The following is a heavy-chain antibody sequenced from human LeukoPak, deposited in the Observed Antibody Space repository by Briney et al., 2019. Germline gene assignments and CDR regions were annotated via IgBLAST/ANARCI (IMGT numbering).Heavy chain of an antibody. Sequence: GGSLRLSCAASGFTFSSYSMNWVRQAPGKGLEWVSSISSSSSYIYYADSVKGRFTISRDNAKNSLYLQMNSLRAEDTAVYYCARGVSGNWFDPWGQGTLVTVSS. V-gene: IGHV3-21*01. CDR2: ISSSSSYI. J-gene: IGHJ5*02. CDR1: GFTFSSYS. CDR3: ARGVSGNWFDP. D-gene: IGHD3-10*01.